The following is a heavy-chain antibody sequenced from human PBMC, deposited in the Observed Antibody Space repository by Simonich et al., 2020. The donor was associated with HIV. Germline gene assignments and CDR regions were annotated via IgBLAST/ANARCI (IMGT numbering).Heavy chain of an antibody. CDR1: GFTFDSYG. V-gene: IGHV3-33*01. D-gene: IGHD1-26*01. Sequence: QVQLVESGGGVVQPGRSLRLSCAASGFTFDSYGMHWVRQAPGKGLQWVAGIWYDGNNKYYADSVKGRFTITRDNSQNTLFLQITSLRAEDTAVYYCATGREGVGAPDAFDFWGQGTMVTVSS. CDR3: ATGREGVGAPDAFDF. CDR2: IWYDGNNK. J-gene: IGHJ3*01.